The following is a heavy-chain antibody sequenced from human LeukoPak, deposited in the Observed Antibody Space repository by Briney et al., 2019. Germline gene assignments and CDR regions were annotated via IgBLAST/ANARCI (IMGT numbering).Heavy chain of an antibody. Sequence: SSETLSLTCTVSGGSISSYYWSWIRQPPGKGLEWIGYIYYSGSTNYNPSLKSRVTISVDTSKNQFSLKLSSVTAADTAVYYCARGPTYYYDSSGYYSRYYYYYGMDVWGQGTTVTVSS. CDR1: GGSISSYY. CDR3: ARGPTYYYDSSGYYSRYYYYYGMDV. CDR2: IYYSGST. D-gene: IGHD3-22*01. J-gene: IGHJ6*02. V-gene: IGHV4-59*12.